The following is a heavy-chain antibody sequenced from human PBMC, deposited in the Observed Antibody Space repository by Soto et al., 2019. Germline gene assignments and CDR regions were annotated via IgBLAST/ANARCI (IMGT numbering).Heavy chain of an antibody. D-gene: IGHD3-10*01. V-gene: IGHV4-38-2*01. Sequence: PSETLSLTCDVSGYAISSGFYWAWIRQPPGKRLEWIGNIYHTGTTYYNPSLKSRVTMSVDTSKNQFSLRLSSVTAADTAVFYCARVRTVGMSGSSGDSSGQGTLVTVS. CDR2: IYHTGTT. J-gene: IGHJ4*02. CDR1: GYAISSGFY. CDR3: ARVRTVGMSGSSGDS.